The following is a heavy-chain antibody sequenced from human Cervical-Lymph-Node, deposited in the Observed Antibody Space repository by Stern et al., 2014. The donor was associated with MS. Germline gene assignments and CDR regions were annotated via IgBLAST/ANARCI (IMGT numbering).Heavy chain of an antibody. CDR3: AKDYASASSFFDS. V-gene: IGHV3-9*01. J-gene: IGHJ4*02. D-gene: IGHD3-10*01. CDR1: GFTFDDHA. Sequence: EVQLVESGGGLVQPGRSLRLSCAASGFTFDDHAMYWVRQAPGKGLEWVSHISWNSGVIVYADSVKGRFTISRDNAKNSLYLDMNSLRVEDTALYYCAKDYASASSFFDSWGQGTLVTVSS. CDR2: ISWNSGVI.